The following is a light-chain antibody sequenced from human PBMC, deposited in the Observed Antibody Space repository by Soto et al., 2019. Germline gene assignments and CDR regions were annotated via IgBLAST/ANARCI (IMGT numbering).Light chain of an antibody. J-gene: IGKJ1*01. Sequence: VVLTQSPATLSLSPWERATLSCRASQSVSSNLAWYQQKPGQAPRLLIYGASTRATGIPARFSGSGSGTEFTLTISSLQSEDFAVYYCQQYNNWPPTFGQGTKVDIK. V-gene: IGKV3-15*01. CDR1: QSVSSN. CDR2: GAS. CDR3: QQYNNWPPT.